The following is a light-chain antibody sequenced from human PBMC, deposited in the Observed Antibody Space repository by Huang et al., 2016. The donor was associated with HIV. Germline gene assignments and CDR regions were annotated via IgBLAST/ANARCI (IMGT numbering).Light chain of an antibody. Sequence: ETVMTQSPATLSVSPGERVILSCRASQSVSTYLAWYQQKPGQAPRLLIYGASSRASGVPARFSGSGSGTDFTLTISSLLSEDFAVYYCQQYNDWPRTFGRGTKLEIK. CDR1: QSVSTY. J-gene: IGKJ1*01. CDR3: QQYNDWPRT. CDR2: GAS. V-gene: IGKV3-15*01.